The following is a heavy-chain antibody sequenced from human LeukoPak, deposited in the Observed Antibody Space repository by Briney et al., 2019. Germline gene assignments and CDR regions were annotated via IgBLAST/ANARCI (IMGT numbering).Heavy chain of an antibody. CDR1: GFTFSDYY. D-gene: IGHD3-22*01. CDR2: ISSSGSTI. J-gene: IGHJ4*02. V-gene: IGHV3-11*04. CDR3: AREDSSGYSFDY. Sequence: KSGGSLRLSCAASGFTFSDYYMSWIRQAPGKGLEWVSYISSSGSTIYYADSVKGRFTISRDNAKNSLYLQMNSLRAEDTAVYYCAREDSSGYSFDYWGQGTLVTVSS.